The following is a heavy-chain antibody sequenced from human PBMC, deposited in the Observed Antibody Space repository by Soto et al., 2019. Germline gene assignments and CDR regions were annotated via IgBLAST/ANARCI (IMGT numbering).Heavy chain of an antibody. J-gene: IGHJ6*02. Sequence: PSETLSLTSTVSGCNIISSSYYWRWLRQPPGKGLEWIGYIYYSGSTNYNPSLKSRVTIPVDTSKSQFSLQLNSVTPEDTAVYYCARGGTFFYPYYAYGMDVWGQGTTVTVSS. V-gene: IGHV4-61*05. CDR3: ARGGTFFYPYYAYGMDV. D-gene: IGHD3-10*01. CDR2: IYYSGST. CDR1: GCNIISSSYY.